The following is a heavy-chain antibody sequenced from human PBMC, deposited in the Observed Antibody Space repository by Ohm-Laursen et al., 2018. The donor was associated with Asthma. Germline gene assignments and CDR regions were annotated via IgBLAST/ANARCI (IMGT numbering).Heavy chain of an antibody. CDR3: ARDQYYDSSGYPEYFQH. CDR2: IWYDGSNK. Sequence: SLRLSCAASGFTFSSYAMHWVRQAPGKGLEWVAVIWYDGSNKYYADSVKGRFTTSRDNSKNTLYLQMNSLRAEDTAVYYCARDQYYDSSGYPEYFQHWGQGTLVTVSS. CDR1: GFTFSSYA. D-gene: IGHD3-22*01. J-gene: IGHJ1*01. V-gene: IGHV3-33*08.